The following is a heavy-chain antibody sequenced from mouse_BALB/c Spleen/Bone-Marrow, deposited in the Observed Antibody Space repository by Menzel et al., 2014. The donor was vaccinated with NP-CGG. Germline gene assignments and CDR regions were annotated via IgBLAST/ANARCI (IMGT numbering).Heavy chain of an antibody. CDR3: ARYDGNYDWYFDV. CDR2: ISYSGST. V-gene: IGHV3-8*02. CDR1: GDSITSGY. Sequence: EVKLLESGPSLVKPSQTLSLTCSVTGDSITSGYWNWIRKFPGNKLEYMGYISYSGSTYYNPSLKSRISITRDTSKNQYYLRLNSVTTEDTATYYCARYDGNYDWYFDVWGAGTTVTVSS. D-gene: IGHD2-1*01. J-gene: IGHJ1*01.